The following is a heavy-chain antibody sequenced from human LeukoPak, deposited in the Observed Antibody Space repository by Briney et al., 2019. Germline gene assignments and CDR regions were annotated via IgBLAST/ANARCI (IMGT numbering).Heavy chain of an antibody. CDR1: GYSFTTYW. V-gene: IGHV5-51*01. Sequence: GESLKISCQGSGYSFTTYWIGWVRQMPGKGLEWMRIIYPGDSDTRYSPSFQGQVTISADKSISTAYLQWSSLKASDTAMYYCVRRETTYYYMDVWGKGTTVTVSS. J-gene: IGHJ6*03. CDR2: IYPGDSDT. CDR3: VRRETTYYYMDV. D-gene: IGHD1-14*01.